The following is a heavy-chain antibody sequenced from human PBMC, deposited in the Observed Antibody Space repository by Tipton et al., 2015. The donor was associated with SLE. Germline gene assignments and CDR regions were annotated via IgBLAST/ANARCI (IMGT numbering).Heavy chain of an antibody. CDR1: GGSISSGGYS. CDR3: ASGGGFYFDY. J-gene: IGHJ4*02. D-gene: IGHD4-23*01. CDR2: IYYSGST. V-gene: IGHV4-61*08. Sequence: LRLSCAVSGGSISSGGYSWSWIRQPPGKGLEWIGYIYYSGSTNYNPSLKSRVTISVDTSKNQFSLKLSSVTAADTAVYYCASGGGFYFDYWGQGTLVTVSS.